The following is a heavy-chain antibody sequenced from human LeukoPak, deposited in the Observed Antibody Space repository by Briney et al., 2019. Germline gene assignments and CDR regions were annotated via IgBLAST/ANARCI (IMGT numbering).Heavy chain of an antibody. J-gene: IGHJ6*02. CDR2: IYYSGST. Sequence: SETLSLTCTVSGGSISSYYWSWIRQPPGKGLEWIGYIYYSGSTNYNPSLKSRVTMSVDTSKNQFSLKLSSVTAADTAVYYCAGVIAVADTYGYYYYGMDVWGQGTTVTVSS. CDR1: GGSISSYY. CDR3: AGVIAVADTYGYYYYGMDV. V-gene: IGHV4-59*12. D-gene: IGHD6-19*01.